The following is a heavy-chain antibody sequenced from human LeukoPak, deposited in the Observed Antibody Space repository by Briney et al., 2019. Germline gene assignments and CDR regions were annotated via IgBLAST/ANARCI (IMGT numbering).Heavy chain of an antibody. J-gene: IGHJ4*02. CDR1: GGTFSNST. D-gene: IGHD3-22*01. V-gene: IGHV1-2*02. CDR3: ASNSYYYDSTHLDY. CDR2: INPNSGGT. Sequence: ASVKVSCKTSGGTFSNSTINWVRQAPGQGLEWMGWINPNSGGTNYAQKFQGRVTMTRDTSISTAYMELSRLRSDDTAVYYCASNSYYYDSTHLDYWGQGTLVTVSS.